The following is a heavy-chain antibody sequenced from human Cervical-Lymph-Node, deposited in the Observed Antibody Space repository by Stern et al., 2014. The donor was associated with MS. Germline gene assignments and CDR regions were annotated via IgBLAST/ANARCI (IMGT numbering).Heavy chain of an antibody. Sequence: QLVQSGAEVKKPGASLKVSCKASGYTFSVYNIHWVRQAPGQGLEWMGRINPNSGGTNYEQNFHDKVTITRDTSICIVYMELTRLRSDDTAVYYCARGASDYWGQGTLVTVSS. V-gene: IGHV1-2*06. CDR2: INPNSGGT. CDR3: ARGASDY. CDR1: GYTFSVYN. D-gene: IGHD3-16*01. J-gene: IGHJ4*02.